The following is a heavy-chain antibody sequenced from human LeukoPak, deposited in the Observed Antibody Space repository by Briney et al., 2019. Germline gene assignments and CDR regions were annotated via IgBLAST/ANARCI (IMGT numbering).Heavy chain of an antibody. Sequence: GGSLRLSCAASGFRFSAYTMNWVRQAPGKGLEWVSHISSSSSPIYYADSVKGRFTISRDNAKNTLYLQVDSLRAEDTAVYYCARGGGDHAFDVWGQGTMVTVSS. CDR2: ISSSSSPI. CDR3: ARGGGDHAFDV. J-gene: IGHJ3*01. D-gene: IGHD2-21*02. CDR1: GFRFSAYT. V-gene: IGHV3-48*04.